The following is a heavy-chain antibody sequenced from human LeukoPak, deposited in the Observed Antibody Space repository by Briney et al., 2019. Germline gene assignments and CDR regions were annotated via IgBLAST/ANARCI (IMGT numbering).Heavy chain of an antibody. V-gene: IGHV3-30*18. J-gene: IGHJ4*02. Sequence: PGRSLRLSCAASGFIFSSYGMHWVRQVPGKGLEWVAVVSYDGSSKCYADSVKGRFTISRDNSKNTLYLQMNSLRAEDTAVYHCTKEHYYGSGSYPEYWGQGVLVTVSS. D-gene: IGHD3-10*01. CDR3: TKEHYYGSGSYPEY. CDR1: GFIFSSYG. CDR2: VSYDGSSK.